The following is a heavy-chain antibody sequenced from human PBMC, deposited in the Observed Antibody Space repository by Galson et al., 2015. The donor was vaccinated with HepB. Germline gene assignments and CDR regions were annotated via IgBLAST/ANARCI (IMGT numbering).Heavy chain of an antibody. CDR1: GFTFSSYA. CDR2: ISGSGGST. Sequence: SLRLSCAASGFTFSSYAMSWVRQAPGKGLEWVSAISGSGGSTYYADSVKGRFTISRDNSKNTLYLQMNSLRAEDTAVYYCAKDGDEYSSGSDWGQGTPVTVSS. V-gene: IGHV3-23*01. J-gene: IGHJ4*02. D-gene: IGHD6-19*01. CDR3: AKDGDEYSSGSD.